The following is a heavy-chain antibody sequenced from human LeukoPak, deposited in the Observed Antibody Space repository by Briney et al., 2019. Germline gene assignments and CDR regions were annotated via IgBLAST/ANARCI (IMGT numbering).Heavy chain of an antibody. CDR2: INHSGST. CDR1: GFTVSSNY. V-gene: IGHV4-34*01. CDR3: ASSRWLVPFDY. Sequence: PGGSLRLSCAASGFTVSSNYMSWVRQPPGKGLEWIGEINHSGSTNYNTSLKSRVTISVDTAKNQFSLKLSSVTAADTAVYYCASSRWLVPFDYWGQGTVDTVS. J-gene: IGHJ4*02. D-gene: IGHD6-19*01.